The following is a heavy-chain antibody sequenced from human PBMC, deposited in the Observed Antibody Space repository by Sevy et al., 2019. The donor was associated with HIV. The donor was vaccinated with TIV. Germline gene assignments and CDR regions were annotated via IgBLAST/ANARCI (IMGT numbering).Heavy chain of an antibody. J-gene: IGHJ4*02. D-gene: IGHD2-15*01. Sequence: GGSLRLSCVVSGFTFSRYAMNWVRQAPGKGLEWVAGISDGGTVTYYAESVKGRFTMSRDTSKNTVYVEMNSLRVEDTAVYYCAKEAKEYCSGGSCYWSTFDYWGQGTLVTVSS. V-gene: IGHV3-23*01. CDR2: ISDGGTVT. CDR1: GFTFSRYA. CDR3: AKEAKEYCSGGSCYWSTFDY.